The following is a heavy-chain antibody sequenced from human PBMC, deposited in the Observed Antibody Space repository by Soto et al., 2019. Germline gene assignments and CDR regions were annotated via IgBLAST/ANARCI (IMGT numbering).Heavy chain of an antibody. CDR2: ISGSGGST. V-gene: IGHV3-23*01. Sequence: GGSLRLSCAASGVTFSDYYMGWIRQAPGKGLEWVSAISGSGGSTYYADSVKGRFTISRDNSKNTLYLQMNSLRAEDTAVYYCAKVRLGYCSGGSCPEAHFDYWGQGTLVTVSS. CDR1: GVTFSDYY. J-gene: IGHJ4*02. D-gene: IGHD2-15*01. CDR3: AKVRLGYCSGGSCPEAHFDY.